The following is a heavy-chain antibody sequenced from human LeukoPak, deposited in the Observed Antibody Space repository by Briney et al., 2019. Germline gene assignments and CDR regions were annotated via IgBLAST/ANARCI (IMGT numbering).Heavy chain of an antibody. D-gene: IGHD6-6*01. Sequence: GGSLRLSCAASGFTVSSYGMTWVRQAPGKGLEWVSVITGSDSRTYYADSVKGRFSISRDNSKNTLYLQMNSLRADDTAVYYCAKQKTYSSPYYFDCWGQGTLVTVSS. CDR3: AKQKTYSSPYYFDC. V-gene: IGHV3-23*01. J-gene: IGHJ4*02. CDR2: ITGSDSRT. CDR1: GFTVSSYG.